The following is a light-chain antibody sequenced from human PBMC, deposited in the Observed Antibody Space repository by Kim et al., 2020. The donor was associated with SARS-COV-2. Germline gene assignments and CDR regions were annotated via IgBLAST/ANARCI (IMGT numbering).Light chain of an antibody. CDR3: QAWDSSINWV. V-gene: IGLV3-1*01. CDR2: QDS. CDR1: KLGDKY. J-gene: IGLJ3*02. Sequence: SYELTQPPSVSVSPGQTASITCSGDKLGDKYACWYQQKPGQSHVLVIYQDSKRPSGIPERFSGSNSGNTATLTISGTQAMDEADYYCQAWDSSINWVFGG.